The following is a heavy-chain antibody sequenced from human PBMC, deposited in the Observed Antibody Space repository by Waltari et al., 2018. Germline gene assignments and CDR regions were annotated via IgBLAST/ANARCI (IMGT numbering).Heavy chain of an antibody. CDR2: ISYSGNT. J-gene: IGHJ3*02. CDR1: GGSIRSGSYY. V-gene: IGHV4-31*03. Sequence: QVQLQESGPGLVKPSQTLSLPCTVSGGSIRSGSYYWPWIRQLPGKGLEWIGYISYSGNTYYNPSLKSRVTISVDKSRNQFSLKLSSVTAADTAVYYCARDPPEDQLLYPGAFDIWGQGTLVTVSS. D-gene: IGHD2-2*02. CDR3: ARDPPEDQLLYPGAFDI.